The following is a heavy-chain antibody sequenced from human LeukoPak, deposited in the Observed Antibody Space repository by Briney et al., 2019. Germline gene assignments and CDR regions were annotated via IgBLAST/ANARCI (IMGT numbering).Heavy chain of an antibody. V-gene: IGHV4-31*03. D-gene: IGHD3-10*01. CDR2: MYYSGST. J-gene: IGHJ4*02. Sequence: SQTLSLTCTVSGGSISSGNYYWSWIRQHPGKGLEWIGYMYYSGSTYYNPSLKSRVTISVDTSKNQFSLKLSSVTAADTAVYYCASGYGSSGRFDYWGQGTLVTVSS. CDR1: GGSISSGNYY. CDR3: ASGYGSSGRFDY.